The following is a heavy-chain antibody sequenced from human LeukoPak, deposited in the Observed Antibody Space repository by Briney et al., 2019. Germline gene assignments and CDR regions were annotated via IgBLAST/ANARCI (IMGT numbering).Heavy chain of an antibody. V-gene: IGHV3-23*01. D-gene: IGHD3-10*01. J-gene: IGHJ4*02. Sequence: GGSLRLSCAASGFTLSNYGMSWVRQAPGKGLEWVSSISGSGFNTFYSDSVKGRFTISRDNPKNTLYLQMNSLRAEDTAIYICAKLSDGSGLPYYFDSWGQGTLVTVS. CDR3: AKLSDGSGLPYYFDS. CDR1: GFTLSNYG. CDR2: ISGSGFNT.